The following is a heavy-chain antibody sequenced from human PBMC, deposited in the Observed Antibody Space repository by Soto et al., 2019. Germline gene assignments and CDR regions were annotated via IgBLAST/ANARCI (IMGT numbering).Heavy chain of an antibody. V-gene: IGHV1-3*01. J-gene: IGHJ5*02. CDR1: GYTFTSYA. D-gene: IGHD5-12*01. Sequence: QVQLVQSGAEVKKPGASVKVSCKASGYTFTSYAMHWVRQAPGQRLGWMGWINAGNGNTKYSQKFQGRVTITRDTSASTAYMELSSLRSEDTAVYYCARDRGSGYRTRNWFDPWGQGTLVTVSS. CDR2: INAGNGNT. CDR3: ARDRGSGYRTRNWFDP.